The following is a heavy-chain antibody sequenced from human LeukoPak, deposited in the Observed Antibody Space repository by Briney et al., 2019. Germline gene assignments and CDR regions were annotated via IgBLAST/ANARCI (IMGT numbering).Heavy chain of an antibody. D-gene: IGHD5-24*01. CDR2: IYYSGST. CDR3: ARAGRDGYNYNWFDP. Sequence: PSETLSLTCTVSGGSISSSSYYWGWIRQPPGKGLEWIGSIYYSGSTYYNPSLKSRVTISVDTSKNQFSLKLSSVTAADTAVYYCARAGRDGYNYNWFDPWGQGTLVTVSS. CDR1: GGSISSSSYY. J-gene: IGHJ5*02. V-gene: IGHV4-39*01.